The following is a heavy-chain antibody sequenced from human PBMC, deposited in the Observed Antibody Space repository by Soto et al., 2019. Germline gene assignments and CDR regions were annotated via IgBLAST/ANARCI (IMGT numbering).Heavy chain of an antibody. CDR2: IYYSGST. Sequence: SVTLRLTWTVAGGYISSHYCSWIRQPPGKGLEWIGYIYYSGSTNYNPSLKSRVTISVDTSKHQLSLKLRSVTAADTAVYYCARILTTDYDSSGSPIYFDKWGQGALVTVSS. J-gene: IGHJ4*02. CDR3: ARILTTDYDSSGSPIYFDK. CDR1: GGYISSHY. D-gene: IGHD3-22*01. V-gene: IGHV4-59*11.